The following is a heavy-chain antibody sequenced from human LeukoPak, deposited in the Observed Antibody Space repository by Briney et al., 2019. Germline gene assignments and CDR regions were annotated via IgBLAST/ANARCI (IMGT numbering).Heavy chain of an antibody. V-gene: IGHV5-51*01. CDR2: IYPGDSDT. Sequence: GASLKFSCEGSGSSFTNYWIGWVRQMPGKGLEWMGIIYPGDSDTRYIPSFQGQVTISADKSINTAYLQWSSLKASDTAMYYCARRVDSYWFFDYWGQGTLVTVSS. J-gene: IGHJ4*02. D-gene: IGHD1-26*01. CDR1: GSSFTNYW. CDR3: ARRVDSYWFFDY.